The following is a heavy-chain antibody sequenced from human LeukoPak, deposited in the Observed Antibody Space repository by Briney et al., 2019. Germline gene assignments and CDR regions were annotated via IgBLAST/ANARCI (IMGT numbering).Heavy chain of an antibody. D-gene: IGHD3-10*01. CDR3: ARDTVEWSGEMVDYYGMDV. V-gene: IGHV3-53*01. CDR1: GFTVSSNY. J-gene: IGHJ6*04. Sequence: GGSLRLSCAASGFTVSSNYMSWVRQAPGKGLEWVSVIYSGGSTYYADSVKGRFTISRDNSKNTLYLQMNSLRAEDTAVYYCARDTVEWSGEMVDYYGMDVWGKGTTVTVSS. CDR2: IYSGGST.